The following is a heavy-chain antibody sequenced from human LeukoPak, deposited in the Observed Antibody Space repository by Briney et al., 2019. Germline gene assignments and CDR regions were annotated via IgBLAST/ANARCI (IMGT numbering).Heavy chain of an antibody. CDR1: GYTFTGYY. D-gene: IGHD3-22*01. CDR2: INPNSGGT. V-gene: IGHV1-2*02. J-gene: IGHJ4*02. CDR3: ARVDSSGYYPHY. Sequence: ASVKVSCKASGYTFTGYYMHWVRQAPGQGLEWMGWINPNSGGTNYAQKFQGRVTMTRDTSISTAYMELSRLRSDDTAVYYCARVDSSGYYPHYWGQGTLVTVSS.